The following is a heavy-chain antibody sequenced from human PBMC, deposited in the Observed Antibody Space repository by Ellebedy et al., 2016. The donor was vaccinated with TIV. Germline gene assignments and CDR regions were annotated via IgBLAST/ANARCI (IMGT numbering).Heavy chain of an antibody. CDR3: ARFAFPRVPAAIPHNWFNP. CDR2: INPNSGGT. V-gene: IGHV1-2*02. D-gene: IGHD2-2*01. J-gene: IGHJ5*02. CDR1: GYTFTGYY. Sequence: ASVKVSCXASGYTFTGYYMHWVRQAPGQGLEWMGWINPNSGGTNYAQKFQGRVTMTRDTSISTAYMELSRLRSDDTAVYYCARFAFPRVPAAIPHNWFNPWGQGTLVTVSS.